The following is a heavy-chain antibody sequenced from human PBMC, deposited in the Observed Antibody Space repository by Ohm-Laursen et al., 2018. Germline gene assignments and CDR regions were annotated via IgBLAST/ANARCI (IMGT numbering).Heavy chain of an antibody. Sequence: PSETLSLTCTVSGGSISTYYWTWIRQSPGKGLGWIGYVYYSGSTNYSPSLRSRVTISLDTSKNQFSLKLSSVTAADTAVYYCARELAYYDSSGLDAFDIWGQGTMVTVSS. CDR1: GGSISTYY. J-gene: IGHJ3*02. V-gene: IGHV4-59*01. CDR3: ARELAYYDSSGLDAFDI. CDR2: VYYSGST. D-gene: IGHD3-22*01.